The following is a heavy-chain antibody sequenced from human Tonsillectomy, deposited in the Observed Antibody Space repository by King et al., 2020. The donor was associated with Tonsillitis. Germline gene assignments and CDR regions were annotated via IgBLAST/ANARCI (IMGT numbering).Heavy chain of an antibody. Sequence: VQLVESGGGVVQPGGSLRLSCAASGLTFDDYAMHWVRQAPGKGLEWVSLISGDGGSTHYADAVKGRFTVSRDNSKDSLFLQMNSLRTEDTALYYCAKPGRYRTRDWYFDLWGRGTLVTVFS. D-gene: IGHD1-26*01. J-gene: IGHJ2*01. CDR3: AKPGRYRTRDWYFDL. CDR1: GLTFDDYA. CDR2: ISGDGGST. V-gene: IGHV3-43*02.